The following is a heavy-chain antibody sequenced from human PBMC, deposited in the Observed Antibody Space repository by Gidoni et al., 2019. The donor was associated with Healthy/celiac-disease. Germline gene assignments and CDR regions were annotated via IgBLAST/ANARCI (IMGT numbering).Heavy chain of an antibody. J-gene: IGHJ3*02. V-gene: IGHV1-18*01. CDR1: GYTFTSYG. D-gene: IGHD2-2*01. Sequence: QVQLVQSGAEVKKPGASVKVSCKAAGYTFTSYGISWVRQAPGQGLEWMGWISAYNGNTNYAQKLQGRVTMTTDTATSTADMELRSLRSDDTAVYYCARDIVVVPAASDAFDIWGQGTMVTVSS. CDR3: ARDIVVVPAASDAFDI. CDR2: ISAYNGNT.